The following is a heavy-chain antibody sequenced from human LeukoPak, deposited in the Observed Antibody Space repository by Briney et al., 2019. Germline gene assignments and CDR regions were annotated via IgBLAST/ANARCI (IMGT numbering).Heavy chain of an antibody. J-gene: IGHJ4*02. V-gene: IGHV3-21*01. CDR2: IRSSNTYI. Sequence: GGSLRLSCAASGFTFSSYSMNWVRQAPGKGLEWVSSIRSSNTYIYYADSVKGRFTISRDNAKNSLYLQMNSLRAEDTAVYYCARVRYSGCYYWYDYWGQGTLVTVSS. CDR1: GFTFSSYS. CDR3: ARVRYSGCYYWYDY. D-gene: IGHD1-26*01.